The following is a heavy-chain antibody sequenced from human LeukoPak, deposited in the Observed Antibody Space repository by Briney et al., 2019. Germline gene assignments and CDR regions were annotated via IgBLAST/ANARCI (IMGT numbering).Heavy chain of an antibody. Sequence: GGSLRLSCVGSGFTFNDYWMHWVRQAPGKGLVWVSRINSDGSSTTYADSVKGRFTISRDNAKNTLYLQMNSLRAEDTAVYYCARDGVEFYNWFDPWGQGTLVTVSS. V-gene: IGHV3-74*01. CDR2: INSDGSST. J-gene: IGHJ5*02. CDR1: GFTFNDYW. CDR3: ARDGVEFYNWFDP. D-gene: IGHD2-21*01.